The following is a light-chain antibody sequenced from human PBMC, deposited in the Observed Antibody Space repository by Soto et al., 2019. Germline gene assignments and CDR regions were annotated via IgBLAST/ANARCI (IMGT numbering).Light chain of an antibody. Sequence: QSVLTQPPSASGSPGQSVIISCTGTSSDVGGYNYVSWYQQHPGKAPKLIIYEVRERPSGVPDRFSGSKSGNTASLTVSGLQAEDEAEYYCSLYTTASTYVFGTGTKVTVL. V-gene: IGLV2-8*01. CDR3: SLYTTASTYV. J-gene: IGLJ1*01. CDR1: SSDVGGYNY. CDR2: EVR.